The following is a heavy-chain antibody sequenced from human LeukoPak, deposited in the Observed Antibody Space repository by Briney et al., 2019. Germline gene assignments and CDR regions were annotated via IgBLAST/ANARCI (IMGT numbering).Heavy chain of an antibody. D-gene: IGHD3-3*01. V-gene: IGHV1-8*01. CDR1: GYTFTSYD. CDR3: ARGAGDFWSGYYSSYYYMDV. J-gene: IGHJ6*03. Sequence: ASVKVSCKASGYTFTSYDINWVRQATGRGLEWMGWMNPNSGNTGYAQKFQGRVTMTRNTSISTAYMELSSLRSEDTAVYYCARGAGDFWSGYYSSYYYMDVWGKGTTVTVSS. CDR2: MNPNSGNT.